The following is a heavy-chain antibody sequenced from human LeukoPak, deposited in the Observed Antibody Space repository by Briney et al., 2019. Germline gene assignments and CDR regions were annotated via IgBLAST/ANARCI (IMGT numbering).Heavy chain of an antibody. D-gene: IGHD3-10*01. CDR3: ARDYRLLPRPRAYYYGSGSYYHQNWFDP. J-gene: IGHJ5*02. CDR2: ITAYNGNT. CDR1: VYTLTSYG. V-gene: IGHV1-18*01. Sequence: ASVKGSCKASVYTLTSYGVSGVRQTPGHGGVWMGCITAYNGNTHYAQKLQGRVTMNTDTSTSTAYMELRSLRSDDTAVYYCARDYRLLPRPRAYYYGSGSYYHQNWFDPWSQGTLVTVSS.